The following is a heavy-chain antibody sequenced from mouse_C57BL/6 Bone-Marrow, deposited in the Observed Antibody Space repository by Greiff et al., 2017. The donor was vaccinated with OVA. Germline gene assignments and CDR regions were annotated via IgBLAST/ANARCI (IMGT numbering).Heavy chain of an antibody. J-gene: IGHJ2*01. Sequence: QVQLQQPGAELVRPGTSVKLSCKASGYTFTSYWMHWVKQRPGQGLEWIGVIDPSDSYTNYNQKFKGKATLTVDTSSSTAYMQLSSLTSEDSAVYYCAREKNYVDYWGQGTTLTVSS. CDR3: AREKNYVDY. CDR1: GYTFTSYW. CDR2: IDPSDSYT. V-gene: IGHV1-59*01.